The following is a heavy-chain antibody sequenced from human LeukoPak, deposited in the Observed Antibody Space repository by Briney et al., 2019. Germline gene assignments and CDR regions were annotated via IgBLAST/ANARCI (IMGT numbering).Heavy chain of an antibody. CDR2: ISAYNGNT. Sequence: ASVKVSCKASGYTFTSYGIGWVRQAPGQGLEWMGWISAYNGNTNYAQKLQGRVTMTTDTSTSTAYMELRSLRSDDTAVYYCVRDGGDIVVVPAAIPRWFDPWGQGTLVTVSS. V-gene: IGHV1-18*01. D-gene: IGHD2-2*01. J-gene: IGHJ5*02. CDR3: VRDGGDIVVVPAAIPRWFDP. CDR1: GYTFTSYG.